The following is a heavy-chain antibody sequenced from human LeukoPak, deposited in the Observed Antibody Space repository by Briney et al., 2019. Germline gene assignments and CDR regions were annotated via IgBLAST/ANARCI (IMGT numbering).Heavy chain of an antibody. D-gene: IGHD4-23*01. CDR2: ICTSGST. CDR3: ASTMSTVAEFGY. J-gene: IGHJ4*02. V-gene: IGHV4-4*07. Sequence: ASETLSLTCTVSGGSISSYYWSWIRQPAGKGLEWIGRICTSGSTNYNPSLKSRVTMSVDTSKNQFSLKLSSVTAADTAVYYCASTMSTVAEFGYWGQGTLVTVSS. CDR1: GGSISSYY.